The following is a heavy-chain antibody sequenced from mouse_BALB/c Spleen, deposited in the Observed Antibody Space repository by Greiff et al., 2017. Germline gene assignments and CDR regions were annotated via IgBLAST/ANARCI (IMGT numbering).Heavy chain of an antibody. Sequence: VQLQQSGAELVRPGTSVKVSCKASGYAFTDYLIEWVKQRPGQGLEWIGVINPGSGGTNYNEKFKGKATLTADKSSSTAYMQLSSLTSDDSAVYFCASKVYGFWYFDVWGAGTTVTVSS. CDR1: GYAFTDYL. CDR3: ASKVYGFWYFDV. CDR2: INPGSGGT. J-gene: IGHJ1*01. V-gene: IGHV1-54*01. D-gene: IGHD1-2*01.